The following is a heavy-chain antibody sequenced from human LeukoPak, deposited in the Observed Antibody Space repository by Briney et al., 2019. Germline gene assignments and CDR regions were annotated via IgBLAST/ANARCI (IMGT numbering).Heavy chain of an antibody. Sequence: SVKVSCKASGGTFSSYAINWVRQAPGQGLEWMGRIIPIFATTNYAQKFQGRVTITTDESTSTAYMELSSLTSEDTAVYFCAKGRGDGYCTNGICYPPYFDSWGQGTLVTVSS. CDR3: AKGRGDGYCTNGICYPPYFDS. J-gene: IGHJ4*02. V-gene: IGHV1-69*05. D-gene: IGHD2-8*01. CDR2: IIPIFATT. CDR1: GGTFSSYA.